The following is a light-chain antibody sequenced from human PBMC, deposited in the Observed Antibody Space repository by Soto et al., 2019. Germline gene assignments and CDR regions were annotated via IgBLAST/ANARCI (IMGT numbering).Light chain of an antibody. Sequence: DIQMTQSPSSLSASVGDTVTITCRASQGIYKYLAWYQQKSGQVPKLLIYGVSTLQSGVPSRFSGSGSGTYFTLTISSLQPEDVATYYCQKYNNAPWTFGQGTKVEIK. J-gene: IGKJ1*01. CDR1: QGIYKY. V-gene: IGKV1-27*01. CDR2: GVS. CDR3: QKYNNAPWT.